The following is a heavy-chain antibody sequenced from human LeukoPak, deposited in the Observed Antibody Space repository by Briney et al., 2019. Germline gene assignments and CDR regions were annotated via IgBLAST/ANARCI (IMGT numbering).Heavy chain of an antibody. CDR2: INPSGGST. V-gene: IGHV1-46*01. Sequence: ASVKVSCKASGYTFTSYYMHWVRQAPGQGLEWMGIINPSGGSTSYAQKFQGRVTMTRDTSTSTVYMELSSLRSEDTAVCYCARTGLPPPGIFTPEWPDYYYGMDVWGQGTTVTVSS. D-gene: IGHD2-8*01. CDR1: GYTFTSYY. J-gene: IGHJ6*02. CDR3: ARTGLPPPGIFTPEWPDYYYGMDV.